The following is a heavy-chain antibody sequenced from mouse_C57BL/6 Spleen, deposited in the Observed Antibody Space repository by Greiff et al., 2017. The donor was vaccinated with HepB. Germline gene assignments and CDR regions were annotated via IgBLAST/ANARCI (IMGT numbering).Heavy chain of an antibody. Sequence: VQLVESGAELVRPGASVTLSCKASGYTFTDYEMHWVKQTPVHGLEWIGAIDPETGGTAYNQKFKGKAILTADKSSSTAYMELRSLTSEDSAVYYCTRFDGYYPLLPFDYWGQGTTLTVSS. V-gene: IGHV1-15*01. D-gene: IGHD2-3*01. CDR3: TRFDGYYPLLPFDY. CDR1: GYTFTDYE. CDR2: IDPETGGT. J-gene: IGHJ2*01.